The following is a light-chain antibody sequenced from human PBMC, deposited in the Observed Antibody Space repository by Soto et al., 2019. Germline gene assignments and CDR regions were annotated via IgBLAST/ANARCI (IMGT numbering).Light chain of an antibody. CDR2: GAS. Sequence: EIVMTQSPATLSVSPGERATLYCKDSQRISSNLAWYQQKPGQPPRLLIYGASTRASGIPARFSGSGSGTEFTLTISGLQSEDFALYYCQQYNIWPPYTFGQGTKLEIK. CDR3: QQYNIWPPYT. J-gene: IGKJ2*01. CDR1: QRISSN. V-gene: IGKV3-15*01.